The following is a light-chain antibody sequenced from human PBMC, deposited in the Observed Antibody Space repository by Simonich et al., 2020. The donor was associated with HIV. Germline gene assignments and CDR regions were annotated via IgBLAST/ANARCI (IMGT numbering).Light chain of an antibody. V-gene: IGKV3-11*01. Sequence: EIVLTQSPATLSLSPGERATLSCRASQSVSSYLACYQQKPGQAPRLLISDASNRATGIPARFSGSGSGTEFTLTISGMQSEDFVVYYCQQYNNWLYTFGQRTKLEIK. CDR3: QQYNNWLYT. CDR1: QSVSSY. J-gene: IGKJ2*01. CDR2: DAS.